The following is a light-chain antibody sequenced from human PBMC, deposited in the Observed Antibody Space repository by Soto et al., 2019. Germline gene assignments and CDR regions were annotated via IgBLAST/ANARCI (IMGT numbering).Light chain of an antibody. J-gene: IGKJ4*02. V-gene: IGKV3-15*01. CDR2: GAA. Sequence: EIVMTQSPATLSVSPGERVTLSCRASQSVFSSLAWYQQKPGQAPRLLISGAATRATSVPARFSGSGSGTEFTLTITSLQSEDFALYYCKQYHSWPAFGRGTKVEIK. CDR1: QSVFSS. CDR3: KQYHSWPA.